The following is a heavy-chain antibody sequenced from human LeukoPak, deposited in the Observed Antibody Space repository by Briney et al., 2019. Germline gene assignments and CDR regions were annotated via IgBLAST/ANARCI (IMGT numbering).Heavy chain of an antibody. CDR3: ARDYDFWSGYYVGRDAFDI. J-gene: IGHJ3*02. V-gene: IGHV4-30-4*08. CDR2: IYYSGST. D-gene: IGHD3-3*01. Sequence: SETLSLTCTVSGGSISSGDYYWSWIRQPPGKGLEWIGYIYYSGSTYYNPSLKSRVTISVDTSKNQFSLKLSSVTAADTAVYYCARDYDFWSGYYVGRDAFDIWGQGTMVSVSS. CDR1: GGSISSGDYY.